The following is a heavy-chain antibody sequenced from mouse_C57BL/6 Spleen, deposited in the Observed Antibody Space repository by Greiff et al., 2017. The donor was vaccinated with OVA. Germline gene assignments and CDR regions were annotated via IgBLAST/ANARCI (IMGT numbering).Heavy chain of an antibody. V-gene: IGHV5-12*01. D-gene: IGHD2-5*01. CDR2: ISNGGGST. CDR1: GFTFSDYY. J-gene: IGHJ1*03. CDR3: ARSYYSNCGYFDV. Sequence: EVQGVESGGGLVQPGGSLKLSCTASGFTFSDYYMYWVRQTPEKRLEWVAYISNGGGSTYYPDTVKGRFTISRDNAKNTLYLQMSRLKSDDTAMYYCARSYYSNCGYFDVWGTGTTVTVSS.